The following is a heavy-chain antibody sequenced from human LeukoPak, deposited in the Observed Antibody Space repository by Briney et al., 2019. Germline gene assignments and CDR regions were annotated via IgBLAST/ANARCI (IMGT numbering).Heavy chain of an antibody. CDR2: IYYSGST. CDR3: ARGDYYDSSAPITNTHAFDI. V-gene: IGHV4-39*07. CDR1: GGSISSSSYY. D-gene: IGHD3-22*01. J-gene: IGHJ3*02. Sequence: SETLSLTCTVSGGSISSSSYYWGWIRQPPGKGLEWIGSIYYSGSTYYNPSLKSRVTISVDTSKNQFSLKLSSVTAADTAVYYCARGDYYDSSAPITNTHAFDIWGQGTMVIVSS.